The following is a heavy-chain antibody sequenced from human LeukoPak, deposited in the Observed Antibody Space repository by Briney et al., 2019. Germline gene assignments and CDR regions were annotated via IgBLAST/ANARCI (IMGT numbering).Heavy chain of an antibody. CDR1: GGSISSYY. J-gene: IGHJ4*02. CDR3: ARVTGYVMEDYFDY. Sequence: SETLSLTCTVSGGSISSYYWSWIRQPPGKGLEWIGYYSGSTNYNPSLKSRVTISVDTSKNQFSLRLSSVTAADTAVYYCARVTGYVMEDYFDYWGQGTLVTVSS. D-gene: IGHD6-13*01. V-gene: IGHV4-59*01. CDR2: YSGST.